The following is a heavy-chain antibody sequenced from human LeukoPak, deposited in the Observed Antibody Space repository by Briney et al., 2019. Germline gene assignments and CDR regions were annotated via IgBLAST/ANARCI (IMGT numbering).Heavy chain of an antibody. D-gene: IGHD3-22*01. CDR1: GGSISSYY. CDR2: IYYSGST. CDR3: ARVSLDNYYDSSGYYYGFDY. J-gene: IGHJ4*02. V-gene: IGHV4-59*01. Sequence: SETLSLTCTVSGGSISSYYWSWIRQPPGKGLEWIGYIYYSGSTNYNPSLKSRVTISVDTSKNQFSLKLSSVTAADTAVYYCARVSLDNYYDSSGYYYGFDYWGQGTLVTVSS.